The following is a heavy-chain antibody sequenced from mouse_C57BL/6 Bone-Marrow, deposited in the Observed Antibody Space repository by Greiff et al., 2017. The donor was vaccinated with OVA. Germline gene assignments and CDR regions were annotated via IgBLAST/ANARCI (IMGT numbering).Heavy chain of an antibody. CDR2: IFPGSGST. CDR1: GYTFTDYY. Sequence: QVHVKQSGPELVKPGASVKISCKASGYTFTDYYINWVKQRPGQGLEWIGWIFPGSGSTYYNEKFKGKATLTVDKSSSTAYMLLSSLTSEDSAVYFCARDYYAYDEGYYFDYWGQGTTLTVSS. J-gene: IGHJ2*01. V-gene: IGHV1-75*01. CDR3: ARDYYAYDEGYYFDY. D-gene: IGHD2-2*01.